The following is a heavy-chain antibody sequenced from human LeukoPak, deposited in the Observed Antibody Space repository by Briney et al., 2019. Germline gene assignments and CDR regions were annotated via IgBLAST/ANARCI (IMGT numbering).Heavy chain of an antibody. Sequence: PSETLSLTCTVSGSSISSSSYYWGWIRQPPGKGLEWFGSIYYSGSTYYNPSHKPRVTISVATSKSQFSLKLSSVTAADTAVYYCAVKEGVDYDFWSGYYDDWGQGTLVTVSS. J-gene: IGHJ4*02. CDR2: IYYSGST. V-gene: IGHV4-39*01. CDR3: AVKEGVDYDFWSGYYDD. CDR1: GSSISSSSYY. D-gene: IGHD3-3*01.